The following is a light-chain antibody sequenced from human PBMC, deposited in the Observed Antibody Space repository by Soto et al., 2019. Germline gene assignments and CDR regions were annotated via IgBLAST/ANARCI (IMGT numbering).Light chain of an antibody. CDR3: QQYASLPCT. Sequence: EIVLTQSPGTLSLSPGERATLSCRASQSVSNNYLAWYQQKPGQAPRLLIDGASSRASGLPDRFNGSGSGTDFTLAISRLEPEDFAVYYCQQYASLPCTFGQGTKMEI. V-gene: IGKV3-20*01. J-gene: IGKJ2*02. CDR1: QSVSNNY. CDR2: GAS.